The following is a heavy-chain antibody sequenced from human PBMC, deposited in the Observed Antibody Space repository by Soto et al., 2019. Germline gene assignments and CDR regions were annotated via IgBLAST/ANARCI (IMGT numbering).Heavy chain of an antibody. D-gene: IGHD1-26*01. CDR1: GFTFSDYY. CDR3: ARALTITESYGQP. J-gene: IGHJ5*02. CDR2: ISSSSSYT. Sequence: GSLMLSWAASGFTFSDYYMSLIRQAPGKGLEWVSYISSSSSYTNYADSVKGRFTISRDNAKNSLYLQMNSLRAEDTAVYYCARALTITESYGQPWGQGTLVTVS. V-gene: IGHV3-11*06.